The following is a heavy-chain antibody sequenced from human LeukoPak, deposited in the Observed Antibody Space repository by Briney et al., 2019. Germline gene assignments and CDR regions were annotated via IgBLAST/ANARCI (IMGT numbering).Heavy chain of an antibody. V-gene: IGHV3-20*04. Sequence: GGALRLSCAASGFIFEDNGMSWVRQAPGKGLEWVSGINWNGETTGYVDSVKGRFTISRDNAKNSLCMQMNSLRAEDTALYYCATHSYYYGSGSYPHYLDYWGQGTLVTVSS. CDR3: ATHSYYYGSGSYPHYLDY. J-gene: IGHJ4*02. CDR1: GFIFEDNG. D-gene: IGHD3-10*01. CDR2: INWNGETT.